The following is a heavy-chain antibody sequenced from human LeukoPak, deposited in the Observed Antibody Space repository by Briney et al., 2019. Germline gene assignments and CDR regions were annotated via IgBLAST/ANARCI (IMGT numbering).Heavy chain of an antibody. D-gene: IGHD5-18*01. J-gene: IGHJ3*02. CDR3: AGAVDTAMVTAFDI. CDR2: IRYDGSNK. Sequence: SGGSLRLSCAASGFTFSSYGMHWVRQAPGKGLEWVAFIRYDGSNKYYADSVKGRFTISRDNSKNTLYLQVNSLRAEDTAVYYCAGAVDTAMVTAFDIWGQGTMVTVSS. CDR1: GFTFSSYG. V-gene: IGHV3-30*02.